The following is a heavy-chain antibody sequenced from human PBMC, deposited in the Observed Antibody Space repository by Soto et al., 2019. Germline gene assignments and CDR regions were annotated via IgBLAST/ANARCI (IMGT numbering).Heavy chain of an antibody. CDR2: IIPILGIA. D-gene: IGHD3-10*01. J-gene: IGHJ4*02. V-gene: IGHV1-69*02. Sequence: QVQLVQSGAEVKKPGSSVKVSCKASGGTFSSYTISWVRQAPGQGLEWMGRIIPILGIANYAQKFQGRVTIPADKSTSTAYMELSSLRSEDTAVYYCASRYYYGSGSYLYYFDYWGQGTLVTVSS. CDR3: ASRYYYGSGSYLYYFDY. CDR1: GGTFSSYT.